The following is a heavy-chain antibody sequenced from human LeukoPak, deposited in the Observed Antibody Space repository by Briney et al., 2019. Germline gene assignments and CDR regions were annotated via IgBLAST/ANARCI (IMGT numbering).Heavy chain of an antibody. D-gene: IGHD5-18*01. Sequence: ASVKVSCKASGYTFTSYDINWVRQATGQGLEWMGWMNPNSGNTGYAQKFQGRVTMTRNTSISTAYMELSSLRSEDTAVYYCARIGIQLSLALYYYYYMDVWGKGTTVTVSS. V-gene: IGHV1-8*01. CDR3: ARIGIQLSLALYYYYYMDV. CDR1: GYTFTSYD. J-gene: IGHJ6*03. CDR2: MNPNSGNT.